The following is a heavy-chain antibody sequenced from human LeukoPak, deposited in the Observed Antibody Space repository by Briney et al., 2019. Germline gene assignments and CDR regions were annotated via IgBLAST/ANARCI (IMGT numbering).Heavy chain of an antibody. V-gene: IGHV3-21*04. D-gene: IGHD3-10*01. CDR3: ARDLSGLTRGVIRPGYHYMDV. CDR1: GFTLTSYS. Sequence: GGSLRLSCAASGFTLTSYSVNWVRQAPGKGLEWVSYISTSGTYRYYADSINGRFTVSRDDAENSVSPQMSSLGDEDTATYYCARDLSGLTRGVIRPGYHYMDVWGRGTMVVVSS. J-gene: IGHJ6*03. CDR2: ISTSGTYR.